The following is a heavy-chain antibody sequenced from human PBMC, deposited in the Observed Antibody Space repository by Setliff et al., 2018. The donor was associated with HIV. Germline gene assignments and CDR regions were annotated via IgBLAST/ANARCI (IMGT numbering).Heavy chain of an antibody. CDR1: GYTFTDYY. J-gene: IGHJ6*03. CDR3: ARVQVGDPYYSYYYMDV. CDR2: ISGDNGNT. V-gene: IGHV1-18*04. Sequence: ASVKVSCKASGYTFTDYYMHWVQQAPGKGLEWMGWISGDNGNTKYAQKLQGRVTMTTDTSTSTAYMELRNLRSDDTAVYYCARVQVGDPYYSYYYMDVWGEGTTVTVSS. D-gene: IGHD2-8*02.